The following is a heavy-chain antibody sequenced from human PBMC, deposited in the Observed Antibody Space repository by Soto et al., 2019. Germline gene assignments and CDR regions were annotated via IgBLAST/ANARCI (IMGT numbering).Heavy chain of an antibody. CDR1: GGTFRSYA. CDR2: IIPIFGTA. CDR3: ARDLIEYYDFWSGQTPVYYYYGMDV. V-gene: IGHV1-69*01. Sequence: KVSCKASGGTFRSYAISWVRQAPGQGLEWMGGIIPIFGTANYAQKFQGRVTITADESTSTAYMELSSLRSEDTAVYYCARDLIEYYDFWSGQTPVYYYYGMDVWGQGTTVTVAS. D-gene: IGHD3-3*01. J-gene: IGHJ6*02.